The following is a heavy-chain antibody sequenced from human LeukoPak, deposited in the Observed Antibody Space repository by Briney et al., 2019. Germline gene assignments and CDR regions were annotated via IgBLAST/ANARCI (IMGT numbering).Heavy chain of an antibody. D-gene: IGHD2-2*03. V-gene: IGHV1-69*04. CDR1: GGTFSSYV. CDR3: AREEICGYCSSKGYFQH. CDR2: IIPILGIA. Sequence: SVKVSCKASGGTFSSYVISWVRQAPGQGLEWMGRIIPILGIANYAQKFQGRVTITADKSTSTAYMELSSLRSEDTAVYYCAREEICGYCSSKGYFQHWGQGTLVTVSS. J-gene: IGHJ1*01.